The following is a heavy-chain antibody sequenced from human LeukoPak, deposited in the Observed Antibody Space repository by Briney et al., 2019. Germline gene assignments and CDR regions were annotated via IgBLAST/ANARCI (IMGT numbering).Heavy chain of an antibody. D-gene: IGHD2-15*01. CDR1: GFTFDDYG. V-gene: IGHV3-20*04. CDR3: ARVAGDIRYYYYYMDV. J-gene: IGHJ6*03. CDR2: INWNGGST. Sequence: RPGGSLRLSCAASGFTFDDYGMSWVRHAPGKGLEWVSGINWNGGSTGYADSVKGRFTISRDNAKNSLYLQMNSLRAEDTALYYCARVAGDIRYYYYYMDVWGKGTTVTVSS.